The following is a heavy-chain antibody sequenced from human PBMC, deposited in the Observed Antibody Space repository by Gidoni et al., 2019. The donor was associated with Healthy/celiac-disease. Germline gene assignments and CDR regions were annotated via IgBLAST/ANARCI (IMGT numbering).Heavy chain of an antibody. CDR3: ASLGFMYYGSGSWGAFDY. D-gene: IGHD3-10*01. J-gene: IGHJ4*02. CDR2: IYYSGST. V-gene: IGHV4-39*01. Sequence: QLQLQESGPGLVKPSETLSLTCTVSGGSISSSSYYWGWLRQPPGKGLEWIGSIYYSGSTYYNPSLKSRVTISVDTSKNQFSLKLSSVTAADTAVYYCASLGFMYYGSGSWGAFDYWGQGTLVTVSS. CDR1: GGSISSSSYY.